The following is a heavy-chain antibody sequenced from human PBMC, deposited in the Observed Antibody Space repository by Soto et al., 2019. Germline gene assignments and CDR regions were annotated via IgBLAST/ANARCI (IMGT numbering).Heavy chain of an antibody. CDR1: RFTFNSYA. CDR3: ANDSRCSGWSVDWYFDL. D-gene: IGHD6-19*01. Sequence: PWGSLRLSCAASRFTFNSYAMNWVRQAPVKGLEWVSGMSCSGSTANYADSVTGRLSSSRDNYKNALHLQMNRQSTEDTAGSDFANDSRCSGWSVDWYFDLWGRGTLVTVSS. J-gene: IGHJ2*01. CDR2: MSCSGSTA. V-gene: IGHV3-23*01.